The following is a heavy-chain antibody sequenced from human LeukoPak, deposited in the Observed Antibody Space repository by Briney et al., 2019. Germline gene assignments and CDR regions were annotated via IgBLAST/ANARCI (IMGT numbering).Heavy chain of an antibody. CDR2: INHSGST. CDR1: GGSFSGYY. V-gene: IGHV4-34*01. J-gene: IGHJ4*02. D-gene: IGHD2-21*02. Sequence: SETLSLTCAVYGGSFSGYYWSWIRQPPGKGLEWIGEINHSGSTNYNPSLKSRVTISVDTSKNQFSLKLSSVTAADTAVYYCARHPSELEVVVTAINYFDYWGQGTLVTVSS. CDR3: ARHPSELEVVVTAINYFDY.